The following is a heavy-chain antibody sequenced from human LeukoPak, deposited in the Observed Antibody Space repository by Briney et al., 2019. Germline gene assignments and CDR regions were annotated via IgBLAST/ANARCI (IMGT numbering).Heavy chain of an antibody. J-gene: IGHJ2*01. V-gene: IGHV1-46*01. CDR2: INPSGGST. Sequence: ASVKVSCKASGYTFTSYYMHWVRQAPGQGLEWMGIINPSGGSTSYAQKFQGRVTMTRDTSTSTVYMKLSSLRSEDTAVYYCARVRPDWYFDLWGRGTLVTVSS. CDR3: ARVRPDWYFDL. CDR1: GYTFTSYY.